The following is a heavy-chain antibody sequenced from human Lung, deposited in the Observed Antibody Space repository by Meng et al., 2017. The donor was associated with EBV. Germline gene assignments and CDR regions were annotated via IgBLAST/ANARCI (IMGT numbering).Heavy chain of an antibody. CDR3: ARGGTSSAPFDY. V-gene: IGHV4-34*01. J-gene: IGHJ4*02. D-gene: IGHD2-2*01. CDR2: INHSGST. CDR1: GGSISGYY. Sequence: QAQLQQRGPGLFKPSETLSRTCAVYGGSISGYYWSWIRQPPGKGLEWIGEINHSGSTNYNPSLKSRVTISVDTSKNQFSLSLNSVTAADTAVYYCARGGTSSAPFDYWGQGTLVTVSS.